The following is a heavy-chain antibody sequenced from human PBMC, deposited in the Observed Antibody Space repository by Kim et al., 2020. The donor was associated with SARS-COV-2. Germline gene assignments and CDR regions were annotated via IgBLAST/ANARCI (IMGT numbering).Heavy chain of an antibody. J-gene: IGHJ3*02. CDR2: MSRSGST. D-gene: IGHD6-25*01. CDR1: GFTFGSYA. V-gene: IGHV3-23*01. Sequence: GGSLRLSCAASGFTFGSYAMTWVRQAPGKGLEWASTMSRSGSTYYADSVKGRFTVSRDNSKNTLYAQMNILRAEDTAIYYCVKSLGYSSGSGAVDIWGQG. CDR3: VKSLGYSSGSGAVDI.